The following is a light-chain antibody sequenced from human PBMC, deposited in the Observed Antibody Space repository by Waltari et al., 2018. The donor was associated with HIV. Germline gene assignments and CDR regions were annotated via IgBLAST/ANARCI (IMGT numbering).Light chain of an antibody. V-gene: IGLV10-54*04. CDR1: NNNVGNQG. J-gene: IGLJ3*02. CDR2: RND. Sequence: QAGLTQPPSVSKGLGQTATLTSTGNNNNVGNQGAACLQQHQGHPPKLLSYRNDNRPSGISERFSSSRSGNTASLTITGLQPEDEADYYCSAWDDSVKAGVFGGGTKLTVL. CDR3: SAWDDSVKAGV.